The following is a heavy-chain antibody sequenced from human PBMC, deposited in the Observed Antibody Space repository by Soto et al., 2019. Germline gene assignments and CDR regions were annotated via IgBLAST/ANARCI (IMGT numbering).Heavy chain of an antibody. CDR2: IYYSGST. CDR1: GGSISSGDYY. D-gene: IGHD3-3*01. Sequence: ASETLSLTCTVSGGSISSGDYYGSWFRQPPGKGLEWIGYIYYSGSTYYNPSLKSRVTISVDTSKNQFSLKLSSVTAADTAVYYCASRNYDFWSGYSYGMDVWGQGTTVTVSS. CDR3: ASRNYDFWSGYSYGMDV. J-gene: IGHJ6*02. V-gene: IGHV4-30-4*01.